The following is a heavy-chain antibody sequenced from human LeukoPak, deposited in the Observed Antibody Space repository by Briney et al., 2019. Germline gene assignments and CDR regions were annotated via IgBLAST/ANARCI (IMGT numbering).Heavy chain of an antibody. CDR3: AKLGVGYCTNGVCPFDY. V-gene: IGHV3-30*02. CDR1: GFTFSSYG. CDR2: IRYDGSNK. J-gene: IGHJ4*02. Sequence: PGGSLILSCAASGFTFSSYGMHWVRQAPGKGLEWVAFIRYDGSNKYYADSVKGRFTISRDNSKNTLYLQMNSLRAEDTAVYYCAKLGVGYCTNGVCPFDYWGQGTLVTVSS. D-gene: IGHD2-8*01.